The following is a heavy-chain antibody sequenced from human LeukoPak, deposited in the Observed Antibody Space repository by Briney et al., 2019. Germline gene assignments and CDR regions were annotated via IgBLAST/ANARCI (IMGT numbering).Heavy chain of an antibody. Sequence: GASVKVSCKASGYTFTRYGISWVRQAPGQGLEWMGWISAYNGNTNYAQKLQGRVTMTTDTSTSTAYMELRSLRSDDTAVYYCARAQLDYYDSSGYYYPGAFDIWGQGTMVTVSS. CDR1: GYTFTRYG. CDR3: ARAQLDYYDSSGYYYPGAFDI. J-gene: IGHJ3*02. CDR2: ISAYNGNT. D-gene: IGHD3-22*01. V-gene: IGHV1-18*01.